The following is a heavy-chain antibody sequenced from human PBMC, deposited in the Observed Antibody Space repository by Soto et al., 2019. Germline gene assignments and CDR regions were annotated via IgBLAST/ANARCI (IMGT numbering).Heavy chain of an antibody. CDR3: ASYGSRRYDFWSGYFDY. CDR1: GGSISSGGYY. V-gene: IGHV4-31*03. CDR2: IYYSGST. Sequence: SETLSLTCTVSGGSISSGGYYWSGIRQHPGKGLEWIGYIYYSGSTYYNPSLKSRVTISVDTSKNQFSLKLSSVTAADTAVYYCASYGSRRYDFWSGYFDYWGQGTLVTVSS. D-gene: IGHD3-3*01. J-gene: IGHJ4*02.